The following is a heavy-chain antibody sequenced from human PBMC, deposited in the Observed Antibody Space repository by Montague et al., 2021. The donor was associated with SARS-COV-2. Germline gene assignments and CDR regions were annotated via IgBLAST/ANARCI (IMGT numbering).Heavy chain of an antibody. CDR3: TSGREGNYNVMDV. CDR2: TYYRSKWYN. J-gene: IGHJ6*02. Sequence: CAISGDSVSSNSATWNWVRQSPSRGLELLGRTYYRSKWYNDYAVSVRGRVTIHPDTSKNQFSLQLNSVTPEDTAIYYCTSGREGNYNVMDVWGQGTTVTVSS. D-gene: IGHD1-1*01. V-gene: IGHV6-1*01. CDR1: GDSVSSNSAT.